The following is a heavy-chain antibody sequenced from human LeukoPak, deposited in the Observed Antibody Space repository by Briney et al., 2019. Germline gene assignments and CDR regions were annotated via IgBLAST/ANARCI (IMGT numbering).Heavy chain of an antibody. J-gene: IGHJ4*02. CDR1: GYTLTELS. Sequence: ASVKVSCKVSGYTLTELSMHWVRQAPGKGLERMGGFDPEDGETIYAQKFQGRVTMTEDTSTDTAYMELSSLRSEDTAVYYCATGLSPKGSYYFDYWGQGTLVTVSS. CDR2: FDPEDGET. V-gene: IGHV1-24*01. CDR3: ATGLSPKGSYYFDY. D-gene: IGHD3-16*02.